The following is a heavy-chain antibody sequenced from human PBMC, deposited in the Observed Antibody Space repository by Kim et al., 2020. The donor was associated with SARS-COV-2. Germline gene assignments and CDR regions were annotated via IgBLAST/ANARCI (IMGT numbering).Heavy chain of an antibody. CDR2: ISDYNGNT. V-gene: IGHV1-18*01. CDR1: GYTFTSYG. J-gene: IGHJ4*02. CDR3: ARDGDGYNPWGYFDY. Sequence: ASVKVSCKASGYTFTSYGISWVRQAPGQGLEWMGWISDYNGNTNYAQKLQGRVTMTTDTSTSTAYMELRSLRSDDTAVYYCARDGDGYNPWGYFDYWGQGTLVTVSS. D-gene: IGHD5-12*01.